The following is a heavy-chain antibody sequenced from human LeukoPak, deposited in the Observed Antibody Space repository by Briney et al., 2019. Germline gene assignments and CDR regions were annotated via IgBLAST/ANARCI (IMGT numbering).Heavy chain of an antibody. D-gene: IGHD6-25*01. J-gene: IGHJ6*02. V-gene: IGHV3-30*03. Sequence: GGSLRLSCSASGFTFCSYSIHWVRQAPGRELPWVAVISYDGFNTYYADSVKGRFTISRDNSKNTLYLQMNSLRAEDTAVYYCARAGRGVRLRSPNYYYYGMDVWGQGTTVTVSS. CDR3: ARAGRGVRLRSPNYYYYGMDV. CDR1: GFTFCSYS. CDR2: ISYDGFNT.